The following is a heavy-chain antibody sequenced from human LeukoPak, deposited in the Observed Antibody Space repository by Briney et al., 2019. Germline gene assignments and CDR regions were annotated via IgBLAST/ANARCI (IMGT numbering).Heavy chain of an antibody. CDR3: ARGNWFDP. CDR2: ISFSGGV. J-gene: IGHJ5*02. V-gene: IGHV4-34*01. Sequence: TASETLSLTCAVSGGSFSGNSWSWIRQSPGKGLEWIGEISFSGGVTYNPSLKSRVSISVDTSKNQFSLKVTSVTAADTSVYYCARGNWFDPWGQGTLVTVSS. CDR1: GGSFSGNS.